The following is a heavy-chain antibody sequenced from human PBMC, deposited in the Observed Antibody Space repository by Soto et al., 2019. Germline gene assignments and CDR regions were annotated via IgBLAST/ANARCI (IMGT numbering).Heavy chain of an antibody. J-gene: IGHJ4*02. CDR2: ITDNGGST. Sequence: GGSLRLSCAASGFTFSRDGMSWVRQAPGKGLEWVSRITDNGGSTYYADSVRGRFTISRDNTKNTLFLQMNSLRAEDTAVYYCARARATTTAFDSWGQGALVTVSS. V-gene: IGHV3-23*01. D-gene: IGHD4-17*01. CDR3: ARARATTTAFDS. CDR1: GFTFSRDG.